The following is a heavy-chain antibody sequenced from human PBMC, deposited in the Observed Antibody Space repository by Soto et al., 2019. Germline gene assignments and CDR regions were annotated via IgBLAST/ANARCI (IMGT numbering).Heavy chain of an antibody. Sequence: PSETLSLTCTVSGGSISSYYWSWIRQPPGKGLEWIGYIYYSGSTNYNPSLKSRVTISVDTSKNQFSLKLSSVTAADTAVYYCARDNLGDGYNYWFDPWGQGTLVTVSS. J-gene: IGHJ5*02. CDR3: ARDNLGDGYNYWFDP. CDR1: GGSISSYY. D-gene: IGHD5-12*01. CDR2: IYYSGST. V-gene: IGHV4-59*01.